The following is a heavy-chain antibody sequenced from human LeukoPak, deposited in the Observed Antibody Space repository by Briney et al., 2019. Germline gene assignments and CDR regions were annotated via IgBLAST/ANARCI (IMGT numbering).Heavy chain of an antibody. D-gene: IGHD6-6*01. CDR3: AREGRSSSEAFDI. CDR1: GYTFTGYY. CDR2: VNPNSGGT. Sequence: GASVKVSCKASGYTFTGYYMHWVRQAPGQGLEWMGWVNPNSGGTNYAQKFQGRVTMTRDTSISTAYMELSRLRSDDTAVYYCAREGRSSSEAFDIWGQGTMVTVSS. J-gene: IGHJ3*02. V-gene: IGHV1-2*02.